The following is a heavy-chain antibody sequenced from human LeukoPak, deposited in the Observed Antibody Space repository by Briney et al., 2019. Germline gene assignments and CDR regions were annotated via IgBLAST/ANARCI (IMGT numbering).Heavy chain of an antibody. J-gene: IGHJ4*02. CDR2: IDDTGRT. V-gene: IGHV4-59*08. CDR1: GTSIKSYY. D-gene: IGHD1-26*01. CDR3: ARHGSHYYFDY. Sequence: SETLSLTCNVSGTSIKSYYWSWIRQPPGKGLEWIGYIDDTGRTNDNPSLRSRLTLAVDTSKNQFSLRLRSVTAADTAVYYCARHGSHYYFDYWGQGTLVTVSS.